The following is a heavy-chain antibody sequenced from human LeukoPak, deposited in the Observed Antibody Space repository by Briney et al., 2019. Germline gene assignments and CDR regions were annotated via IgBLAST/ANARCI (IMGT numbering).Heavy chain of an antibody. J-gene: IGHJ4*02. CDR2: INPNSGGT. CDR3: ARGRNGLIWFGELER. V-gene: IGHV1-2*02. CDR1: GYTFTGYY. Sequence: ASVKVSCKASGYTFTGYYMHWVRQAAGQGLEWMGWINPNSGGTNYAQKFQGRVTMTRDTSISTAYMELSRLRSDDTAVYYCARGRNGLIWFGELERWGQGTLVTVSS. D-gene: IGHD3-10*01.